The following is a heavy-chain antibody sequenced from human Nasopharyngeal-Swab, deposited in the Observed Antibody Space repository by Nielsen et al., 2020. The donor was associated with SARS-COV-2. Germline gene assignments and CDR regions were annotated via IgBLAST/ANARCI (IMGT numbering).Heavy chain of an antibody. Sequence: ASVKVSCKASGYTFTSYDINWVRQATGQGLEWMGWMNPNSGNTGYAQKFQGRVTMTRNTSTSTAYMELSSLRSEDTAVYYCARDGRWLQLLYYYYGMDVWGQGTTVTVSS. V-gene: IGHV1-8*01. CDR3: ARDGRWLQLLYYYYGMDV. D-gene: IGHD5-24*01. CDR2: MNPNSGNT. CDR1: GYTFTSYD. J-gene: IGHJ6*02.